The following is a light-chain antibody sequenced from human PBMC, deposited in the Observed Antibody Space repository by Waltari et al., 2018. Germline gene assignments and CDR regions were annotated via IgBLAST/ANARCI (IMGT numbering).Light chain of an antibody. V-gene: IGKV4-1*01. Sequence: DIVMTQSPDSLAVSLGERATINCKSSQSVLYSSNKKKFLAWYQQKPGQPPKLLIYWASTRKSGVPDRFSGSGSGTDFTLTISSLQAEDVAVYYCQQYYSSPTFGQGTKVEIK. CDR3: QQYYSSPT. CDR2: WAS. CDR1: QSVLYSSNKKKF. J-gene: IGKJ1*01.